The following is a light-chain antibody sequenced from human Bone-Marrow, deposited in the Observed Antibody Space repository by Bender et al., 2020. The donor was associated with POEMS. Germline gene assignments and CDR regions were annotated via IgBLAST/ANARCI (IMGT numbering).Light chain of an antibody. J-gene: IGLJ3*02. CDR2: DDR. V-gene: IGLV3-21*02. CDR3: VAWDASLNGWV. Sequence: SYVLTQPPPVSVAPGQTARITCGGNNIGSKTVHWYQQKPGQAPVLVVYDDRDRPSGVPDRFSGSKSGTSASLAITGLQSDDEAIYFCVAWDASLNGWVFGGGTKLTVL. CDR1: NIGSKT.